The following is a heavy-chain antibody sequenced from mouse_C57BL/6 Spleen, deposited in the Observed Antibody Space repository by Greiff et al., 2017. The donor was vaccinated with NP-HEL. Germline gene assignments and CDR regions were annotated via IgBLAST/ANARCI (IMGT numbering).Heavy chain of an antibody. CDR1: GYTFTDYN. Sequence: EVKLQESGPELVKPGASVKIPCKASGYTFTDYNMDWVKQSHGKSLEWIGDINPNNGGTIYNQKFKGKATLTVDKSSSTAYMELRSLTSEDPAVYYCARGAANWYFDVWGTGTTVTVSS. J-gene: IGHJ1*03. D-gene: IGHD3-3*01. V-gene: IGHV1-18*01. CDR2: INPNNGGT. CDR3: ARGAANWYFDV.